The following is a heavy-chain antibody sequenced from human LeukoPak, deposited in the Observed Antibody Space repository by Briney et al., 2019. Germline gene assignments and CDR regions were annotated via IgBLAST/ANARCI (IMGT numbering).Heavy chain of an antibody. CDR2: IYTSGST. D-gene: IGHD3-10*01. Sequence: PAQTLSLTCTVSGGSISSGSYYWSWIRQPAGKGLEWIGRIYTSGSTNYNPSLKSRVTISVDTSKNQFSLKLSSVTAADTAVYYCATMPRFSMVRGATFDYWGQGTLVTVSS. V-gene: IGHV4-61*02. CDR3: ATMPRFSMVRGATFDY. CDR1: GGSISSGSYY. J-gene: IGHJ4*02.